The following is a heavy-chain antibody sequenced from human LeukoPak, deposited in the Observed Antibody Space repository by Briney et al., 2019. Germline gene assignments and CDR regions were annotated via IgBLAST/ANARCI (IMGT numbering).Heavy chain of an antibody. J-gene: IGHJ4*02. V-gene: IGHV3-73*01. CDR3: TTYRSGYY. CDR2: ITSKANNYAT. CDR1: GVTFSVSD. D-gene: IGHD6-19*01. Sequence: PRGSLRLSCAASGVTFSVSDMHWVRQASGKGLEWVGPITSKANNYATAYAASVKARYTVSRDDSENRAYVQMNSLKTEDTAVYYCTTYRSGYYWGQGT.